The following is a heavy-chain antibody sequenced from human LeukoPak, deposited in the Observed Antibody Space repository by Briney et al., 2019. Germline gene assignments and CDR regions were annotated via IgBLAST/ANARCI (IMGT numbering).Heavy chain of an antibody. V-gene: IGHV3-11*01. D-gene: IGHD3-16*01. J-gene: IGHJ4*02. CDR1: GFTFSDYY. CDR3: VRDPRGGYPFDY. CDR2: ISSSGDAI. Sequence: PGGSLRLSCAASGFTFSDYYMSWIRQAPGKGLEWVSYISSSGDAIYSADSVKGRFTISRDNAKDSLYLQMDSLRAEDTAVYYCVRDPRGGYPFDYWGQGSLVTVPS.